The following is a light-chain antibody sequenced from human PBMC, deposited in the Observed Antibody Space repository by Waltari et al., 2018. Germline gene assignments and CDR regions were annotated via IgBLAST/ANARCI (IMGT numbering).Light chain of an antibody. CDR1: SSYVGGYNY. V-gene: IGLV2-14*03. CDR2: DVS. CDR3: SSYTSSTTLV. Sequence: QSALTQPASVSGSPGQSFTISCTGTSSYVGGYNYVSWYQQHPGKVPKLMIFDVSNRPSGVSDRFSVSKSGNTASLTISGLQGEDEADYYCSSYTSSTTLVFGGGTKLTVL. J-gene: IGLJ3*02.